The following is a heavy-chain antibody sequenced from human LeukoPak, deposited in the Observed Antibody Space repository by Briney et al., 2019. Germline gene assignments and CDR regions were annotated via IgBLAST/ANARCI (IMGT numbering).Heavy chain of an antibody. CDR2: IYYSGST. J-gene: IGHJ4*02. Sequence: KPSETLSLTCTVSGGSISSYYWSWIRQPPGKGLEWIGSIYYSGSTYYNPSLKSRVTISVDTSKNQFSLKLSSVTAADTAVYYCARDIRSKANFDYWGQGTLVTVSS. CDR1: GGSISSYY. V-gene: IGHV4-59*12. CDR3: ARDIRSKANFDY.